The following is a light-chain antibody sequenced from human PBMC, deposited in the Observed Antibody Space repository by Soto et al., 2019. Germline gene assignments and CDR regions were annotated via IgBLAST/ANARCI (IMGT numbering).Light chain of an antibody. Sequence: QSALTQPRSVSGSPGQSVTISCTGTSSDVGGYNYVSWYQQHPGKAPKLMIYDVSKGPSGVPDRFSGAKSGNTASLTISGLQAEDEADYYCCSYAGSSWVFGGGTKHRP. CDR1: SSDVGGYNY. J-gene: IGLJ3*02. CDR2: DVS. CDR3: CSYAGSSWV. V-gene: IGLV2-11*01.